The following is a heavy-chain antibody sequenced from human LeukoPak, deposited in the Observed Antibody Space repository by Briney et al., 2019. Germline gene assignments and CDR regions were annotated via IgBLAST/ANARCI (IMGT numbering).Heavy chain of an antibody. CDR2: IYYSGST. Sequence: KPSETLSLTCTVSGGSISNSYWSWIRQPPGKGLEWIGYIYYSGSTSYNPSLKSRVTISLDTSKNQFSLKLSSVTAADTAVYFCARDDGPSMTRTSTWCLHWGQGTLVTVSS. CDR3: ARDDGPSMTRTSTWCLH. D-gene: IGHD6-13*01. CDR1: GGSISNSY. J-gene: IGHJ4*02. V-gene: IGHV4-59*01.